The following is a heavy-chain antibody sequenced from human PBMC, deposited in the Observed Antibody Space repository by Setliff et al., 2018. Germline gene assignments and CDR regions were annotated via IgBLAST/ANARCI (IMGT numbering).Heavy chain of an antibody. J-gene: IGHJ5*02. Sequence: SETLSLTCTVSGGSIRDYYWNWIRQSHGKGLEWIGYIYYRWSTNYNSSLKSRVTISIYMSTNQFSLKLTSATAADTAIYFCAAVGTAAGGGWFDPWGQGTLVTVPQ. V-gene: IGHV4-59*01. D-gene: IGHD2-15*01. CDR3: AAVGTAAGGGWFDP. CDR1: GGSIRDYY. CDR2: IYYRWST.